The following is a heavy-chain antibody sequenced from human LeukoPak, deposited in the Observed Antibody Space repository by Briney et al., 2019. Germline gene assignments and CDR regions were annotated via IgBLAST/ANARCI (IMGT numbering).Heavy chain of an antibody. CDR2: ISAYNGNT. CDR1: GYTFTSYG. V-gene: IGHV1-18*01. Sequence: ASVKVSCKASGYTFTSYGISWVRQTPGQGLEWMGWISAYNGNTNYAQKLQGRVTMTTDTSTNTAYMELRSLRSDDTAVYYCARFIAAASFSVYYGMDVWGQGTTVTVSS. J-gene: IGHJ6*02. CDR3: ARFIAAASFSVYYGMDV. D-gene: IGHD6-13*01.